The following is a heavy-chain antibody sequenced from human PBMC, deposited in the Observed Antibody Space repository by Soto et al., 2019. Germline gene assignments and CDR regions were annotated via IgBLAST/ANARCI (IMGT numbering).Heavy chain of an antibody. Sequence: ASVKVSCKASGYTFTGYYMHWVRQAPGQGLEWMGWINPNSGGTNYAQKFQGWVTMTRDTSISTAYMELSRLRSDDTAVYYCARVRAFDSSGWNFDYWGQGTLVTVSS. CDR3: ARVRAFDSSGWNFDY. V-gene: IGHV1-2*04. CDR1: GYTFTGYY. D-gene: IGHD6-19*01. J-gene: IGHJ4*02. CDR2: INPNSGGT.